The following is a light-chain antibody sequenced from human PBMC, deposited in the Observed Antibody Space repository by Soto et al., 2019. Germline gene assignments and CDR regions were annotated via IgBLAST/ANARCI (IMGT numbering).Light chain of an antibody. J-gene: IGLJ2*01. V-gene: IGLV2-23*01. CDR3: CSYAGTVL. CDR2: EGS. CDR1: SSDFGSYNL. Sequence: QSALTQPASVSGSPGQSITISCTGTSSDFGSYNLVSWYQQYPGEAPKLMIYEGSERPSGVSDRFSGSKSGNTASLTISGLQAEDEADYYCCSYAGTVLFGGGTKVTVL.